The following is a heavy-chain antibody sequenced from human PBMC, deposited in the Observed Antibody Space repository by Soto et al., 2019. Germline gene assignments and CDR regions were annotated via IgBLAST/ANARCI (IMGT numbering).Heavy chain of an antibody. CDR3: ARNVGSSGSSRWFDT. CDR2: IWYDGTTT. Sequence: QVQLVESGGGVVQPGRSLTLSCVASGFTLSNYGMHWVRQAPGKGLEWVAVIWYDGTTTYSADSVKGRFSISRDNSKNALFLQHSSLRAEDTAVYYCARNVGSSGSSRWFDTWGQGTLVTVSS. V-gene: IGHV3-33*01. D-gene: IGHD3-10*01. CDR1: GFTLSNYG. J-gene: IGHJ5*02.